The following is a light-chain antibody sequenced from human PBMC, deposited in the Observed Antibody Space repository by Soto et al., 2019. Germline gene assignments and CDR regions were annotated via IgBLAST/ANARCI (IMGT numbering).Light chain of an antibody. V-gene: IGLV2-11*01. Sequence: QSALTQPRSVSGSPGQSVTISCTGTSSDVGGYNYVSWYQQHPDKAPKLMIYDVNKRPSGVLDRFSGSKSGNTASLTISGLQAEDEADYYCCSYAGSYTLVFGGGTKLTVL. CDR2: DVN. J-gene: IGLJ2*01. CDR3: CSYAGSYTLV. CDR1: SSDVGGYNY.